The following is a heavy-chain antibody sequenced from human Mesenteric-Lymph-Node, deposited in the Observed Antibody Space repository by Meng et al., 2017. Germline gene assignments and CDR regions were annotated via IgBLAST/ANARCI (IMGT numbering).Heavy chain of an antibody. J-gene: IGHJ4*02. V-gene: IGHV3-30*04. CDR3: ARDPFTVTTL. CDR2: ISYDGSNK. Sequence: GESLKISCAASGFTFSSYAMHWVRQAPGKGLEWVAVISYDGSNKYYADSVKGRFTISRDNSKNTLYLQMNSLRAEDTAVYYCARDPFTVTTLWGQGTLVTVSS. D-gene: IGHD4-17*01. CDR1: GFTFSSYA.